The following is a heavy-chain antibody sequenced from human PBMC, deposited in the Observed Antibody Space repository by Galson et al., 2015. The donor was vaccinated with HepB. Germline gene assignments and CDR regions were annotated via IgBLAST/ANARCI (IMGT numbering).Heavy chain of an antibody. CDR1: GYTFTSYY. D-gene: IGHD3-22*01. CDR3: ARDGYYYDSSGYHLDY. Sequence: SVKVSCKASGYTFTSYYMHWVRQAPGQGLEWMGIINPSGSSTSYAQKFQGRVTMTRDTSTSTVYMELSSLRSEDTAVYYCARDGYYYDSSGYHLDYWGQGTLVTVSS. V-gene: IGHV1-46*03. J-gene: IGHJ4*02. CDR2: INPSGSST.